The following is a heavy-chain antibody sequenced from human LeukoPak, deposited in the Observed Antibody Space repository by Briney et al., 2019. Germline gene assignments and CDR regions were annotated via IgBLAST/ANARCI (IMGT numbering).Heavy chain of an antibody. CDR1: GFTASNNY. V-gene: IGHV3-53*01. CDR3: TRTTRQLTPDY. D-gene: IGHD6-13*01. CDR2: ISTGGST. J-gene: IGHJ4*02. Sequence: GGSLRLSCAASGFTASNNYMSWVRQAPGKGLEWVSVISTGGSTYYADSVKGRFTLSRDNSKNTLSLQMNSLRVDDTAVYYCTRTTRQLTPDYWGQGTLVTVSS.